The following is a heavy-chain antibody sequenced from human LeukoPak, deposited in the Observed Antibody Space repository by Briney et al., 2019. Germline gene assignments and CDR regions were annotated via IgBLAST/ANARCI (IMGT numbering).Heavy chain of an antibody. Sequence: GGSLRLSCAAPGFTFDDYGMSWVRQAPGKGLEWVSGINWNGGSTGNADSVKGRFTISRDNAKNSLFLQMNSLRAEDTAVYYCARAGYCTNGVCYAYGMDVWGQGTTVTVSS. CDR1: GFTFDDYG. CDR3: ARAGYCTNGVCYAYGMDV. D-gene: IGHD2-8*01. J-gene: IGHJ6*02. CDR2: INWNGGST. V-gene: IGHV3-20*04.